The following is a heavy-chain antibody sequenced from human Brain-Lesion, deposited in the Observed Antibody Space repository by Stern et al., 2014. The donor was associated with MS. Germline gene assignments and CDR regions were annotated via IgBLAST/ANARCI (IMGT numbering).Heavy chain of an antibody. V-gene: IGHV4-61*02. CDR2: IFNSGST. D-gene: IGHD2-2*01. J-gene: IGHJ6*02. CDR1: GGSISSGGYY. CDR3: ARGRVVPGFQYYATDV. Sequence: DQLVESGPGLVKPSQTLSLSCTVSGGSISSGGYYWSWIRQPAGKGLEWIGRIFNSGSTSYNPSLKSRVTISKDPSKNQFSLRLNSMTAADTAVYYCARGRVVPGFQYYATDVWGQGTTVIVSS.